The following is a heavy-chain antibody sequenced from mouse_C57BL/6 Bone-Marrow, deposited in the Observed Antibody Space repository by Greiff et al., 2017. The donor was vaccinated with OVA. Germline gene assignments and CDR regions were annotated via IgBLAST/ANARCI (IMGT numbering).Heavy chain of an antibody. CDR1: GFTFSDYG. J-gene: IGHJ1*03. Sequence: DVMLVESGGGLVKPGGSLKLSCAASGFTFSDYGMHWVRQAPEKGLEWVAYNSSGSSTIYYADTVKGRFTISRDNAKNTLFLQMTSLRSEDTAMYYCARINYWYFDVWGTGTTVTVSS. CDR3: ARINYWYFDV. V-gene: IGHV5-17*01. CDR2: NSSGSSTI.